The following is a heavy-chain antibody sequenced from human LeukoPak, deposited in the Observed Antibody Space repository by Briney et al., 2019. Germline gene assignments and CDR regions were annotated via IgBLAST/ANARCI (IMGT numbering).Heavy chain of an antibody. J-gene: IGHJ6*02. V-gene: IGHV1-18*01. CDR2: ISAYNVNT. CDR3: AREGSIVVAGDDYYYYYGMDV. D-gene: IGHD6-19*01. CDR1: GYSFTSYA. Sequence: AAVKLSCTASGYSFTSYAFSWVRQAPGQGLEWMGWISAYNVNTNYAQKLQGRVTMTTDTSTSTAYMELRSLRSDDTAVYYCAREGSIVVAGDDYYYYYGMDVWGQGTTASVYS.